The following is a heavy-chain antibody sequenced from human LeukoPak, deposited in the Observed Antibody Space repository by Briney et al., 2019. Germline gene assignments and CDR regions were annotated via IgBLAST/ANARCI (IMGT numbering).Heavy chain of an antibody. J-gene: IGHJ4*02. CDR2: ISGSGGST. CDR1: GFTFSSYG. Sequence: GGSLRLSCAASGFTFSSYGMSWVRQAPGKGLEWVSAISGSGGSTYYADSVKGRFTISRDNSKNTLYLQMNSLRAEDTAVYYCAKGPHCSGGSCYFDYFDYWGQGTLVTVSS. D-gene: IGHD2-15*01. CDR3: AKGPHCSGGSCYFDYFDY. V-gene: IGHV3-23*01.